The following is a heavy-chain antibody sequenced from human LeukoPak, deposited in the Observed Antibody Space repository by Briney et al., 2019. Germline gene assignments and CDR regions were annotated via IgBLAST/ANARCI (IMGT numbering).Heavy chain of an antibody. CDR2: ISSSGNII. CDR1: GFTFSNYE. CDR3: AKDFFYQYDSSGPIDD. V-gene: IGHV3-48*03. Sequence: QSGGSLRLSCAASGFTFSNYEMNWVRQAPGKGLEWVSYISSSGNIIYYADSVKGRITISRDNSKNTLYLQMNSLRGEDTAVYYCAKDFFYQYDSSGPIDDWGQGTLVTVSS. D-gene: IGHD3-22*01. J-gene: IGHJ4*02.